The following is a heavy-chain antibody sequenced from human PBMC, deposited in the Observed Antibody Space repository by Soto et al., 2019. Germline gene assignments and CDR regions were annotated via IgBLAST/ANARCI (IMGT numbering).Heavy chain of an antibody. Sequence: QVQLVQSGAEVKKPGASLKVSCKASGYTFTDYYIHWVRQAPGQGLEWVGWINPRTGGTQYAPNFRAWATMTRATSIATAYMELSRLRSDDTAVYYCARVLVHDASGSVDAFGFWGQGTEVTVSS. V-gene: IGHV1-2*04. CDR2: INPRTGGT. D-gene: IGHD3-10*01. CDR1: GYTFTDYY. J-gene: IGHJ3*01. CDR3: ARVLVHDASGSVDAFGF.